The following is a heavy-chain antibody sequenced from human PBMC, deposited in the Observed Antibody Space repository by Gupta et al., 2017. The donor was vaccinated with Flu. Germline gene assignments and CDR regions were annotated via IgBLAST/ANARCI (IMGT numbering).Heavy chain of an antibody. V-gene: IGHV3-9*01. D-gene: IGHD2-15*01. Sequence: TFDDYARHWVRQAPGRGLEWVAGISWNGGRTGYAETVKGRFTVSRDNAKNSLYLQMNSLTTDDTALYYCAKDVGSEVALASWGQGTLVTVSS. CDR3: AKDVGSEVALAS. CDR2: ISWNGGRT. J-gene: IGHJ5*02. CDR1: TFDDYA.